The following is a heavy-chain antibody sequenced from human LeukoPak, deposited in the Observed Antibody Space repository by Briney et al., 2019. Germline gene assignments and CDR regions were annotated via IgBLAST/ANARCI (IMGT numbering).Heavy chain of an antibody. V-gene: IGHV3-9*01. Sequence: PGGSLRLSCAASGFTFDDYAMHWVRQAPGKGLEWVSGISWNSGSIGYADSVKGRFTISRDNAKNTLYLQMNSLRAEDTAVYYCAKGYYDFWSGYYPYGLFDYWGQGTLVTVSS. CDR3: AKGYYDFWSGYYPYGLFDY. CDR1: GFTFDDYA. CDR2: ISWNSGSI. D-gene: IGHD3-3*01. J-gene: IGHJ4*02.